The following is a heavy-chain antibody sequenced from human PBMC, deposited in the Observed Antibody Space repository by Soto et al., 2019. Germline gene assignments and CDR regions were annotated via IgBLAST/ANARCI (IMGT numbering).Heavy chain of an antibody. CDR1: GFTVSSNY. D-gene: IGHD1-7*01. CDR2: IYSGGST. Sequence: EVQLVESGGGLVQPGGALRLSCAASGFTVSSNYMSWVRQAPGKGLEWVSVIYSGGSTYYAGSVKGRFTISRDNSKNTLYLQMNSLRVEDTAVYYCAREPVTGTTRWFDPWGQGTLVTVSS. J-gene: IGHJ5*02. V-gene: IGHV3-66*01. CDR3: AREPVTGTTRWFDP.